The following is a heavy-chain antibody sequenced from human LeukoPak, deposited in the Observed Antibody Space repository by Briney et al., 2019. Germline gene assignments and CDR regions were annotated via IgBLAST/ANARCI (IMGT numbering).Heavy chain of an antibody. Sequence: PGRSLRLSCAASGFTFSSYGMHWVRQAPGKGLEWVSVTYSGGITYYADSVKGRFTISRDNSKNTLYLQMNSLRAEDTAVYYCATWEGVSWGQGTLVTVSS. CDR2: TYSGGIT. V-gene: IGHV3-53*01. CDR1: GFTFSSYG. D-gene: IGHD1-26*01. J-gene: IGHJ5*02. CDR3: ATWEGVS.